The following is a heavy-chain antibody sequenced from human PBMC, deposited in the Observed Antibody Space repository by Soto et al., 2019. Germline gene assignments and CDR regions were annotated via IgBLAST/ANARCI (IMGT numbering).Heavy chain of an antibody. CDR2: ISYSGNT. J-gene: IGHJ5*02. CDR3: ARRGARIEADGISTGFDT. Sequence: QLQLQESGPGLVKPSETLSLTCSVSGGSIRSSSYYWGWIRQPPGKGLEWIGSISYSGNTYYSPSLKSRVTISVDTSKNQFSLELSSVTATDTAVYFCARRGARIEADGISTGFDTWGQGTLVTVSS. D-gene: IGHD6-13*01. CDR1: GGSIRSSSYY. V-gene: IGHV4-39*01.